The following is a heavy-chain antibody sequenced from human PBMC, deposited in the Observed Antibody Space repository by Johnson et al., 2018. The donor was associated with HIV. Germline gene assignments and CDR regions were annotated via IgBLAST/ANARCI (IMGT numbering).Heavy chain of an antibody. CDR1: GFTFSSYW. CDR3: ARGVKQQLNVVDAFDI. CDR2: ISYDGSNK. V-gene: IGHV3-30*13. J-gene: IGHJ3*02. Sequence: QVLLVESGGGLVQPGGSLRLSCAASGFTFSSYWMSWVRQAPGKGLEWVAVISYDGSNKYSADSVKGRFTISRDNSRNRLYIQMNILRVEDTGVYYCARGVKQQLNVVDAFDIWGQGTKVTVSS. D-gene: IGHD6-13*01.